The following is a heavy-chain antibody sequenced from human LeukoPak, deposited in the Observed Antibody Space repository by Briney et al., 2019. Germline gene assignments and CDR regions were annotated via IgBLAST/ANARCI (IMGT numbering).Heavy chain of an antibody. CDR2: IRGDGNEK. CDR3: ARHCSNGVCLDY. D-gene: IGHD2-8*01. V-gene: IGHV3-7*01. Sequence: RGSLRLSCAASGFIFSSYSMNWVRQAQGKGLEWEAKIRGDGNEKYYVDSVKGRLTVSRDNAQNSLYLQMNSPRAEDTAVYYCARHCSNGVCLDYWGQGTLVTVSS. CDR1: GFIFSSYS. J-gene: IGHJ4*02.